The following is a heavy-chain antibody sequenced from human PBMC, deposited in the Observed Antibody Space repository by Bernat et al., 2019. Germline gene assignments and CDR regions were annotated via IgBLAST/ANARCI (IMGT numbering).Heavy chain of an antibody. CDR3: AGSYSRSASALDF. Sequence: VQLVESGGGLVQPGGSLRLSCAASGFTVSSNYMSWVRQHPGKGLEWIGYIHSDGNNYYNPSLRSRVSISVDTSKNQFFVKLSSVTAADTAVYYCAGSYSRSASALDFWGQGAPVTVSS. CDR2: IHSDGNN. CDR1: GFTVSSNY. V-gene: IGHV4-59*06. J-gene: IGHJ4*02. D-gene: IGHD6-6*01.